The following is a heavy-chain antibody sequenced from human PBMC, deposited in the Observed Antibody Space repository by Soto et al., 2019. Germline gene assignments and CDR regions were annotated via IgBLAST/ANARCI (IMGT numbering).Heavy chain of an antibody. CDR1: GFTFSSYA. CDR3: AKGRLGFCGGLTCPAN. Sequence: HPGGSLRLSCAASGFTFSSYAMDWVRQAPGRGLEWVSGIDYSGATFYADSVKGRFTISRDDSKNTLYLQMSSLRAEDTALYYCAKGRLGFCGGLTCPANWGQGTLVTVSS. CDR2: IDYSGAT. D-gene: IGHD2-15*01. J-gene: IGHJ4*02. V-gene: IGHV3-23*01.